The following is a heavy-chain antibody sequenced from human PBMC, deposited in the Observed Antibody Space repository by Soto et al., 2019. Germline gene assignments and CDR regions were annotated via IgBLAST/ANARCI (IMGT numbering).Heavy chain of an antibody. D-gene: IGHD3-16*01. CDR2: TSYDGRDK. V-gene: IGHV3-30*19. Sequence: QVQLVESGGGVVQPGTSLRVSCVGSGFTFRSYVIHWVRQAPGKGLEWVALTSYDGRDKYYADSVRGRFTISRDNSRNTVDLQTDSLKLEDTPLYYCARWGTTGGLDVWGQGTLVSVSS. CDR1: GFTFRSYV. CDR3: ARWGTTGGLDV. J-gene: IGHJ1*01.